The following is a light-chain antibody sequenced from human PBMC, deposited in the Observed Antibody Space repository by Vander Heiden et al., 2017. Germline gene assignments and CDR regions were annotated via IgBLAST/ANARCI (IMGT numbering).Light chain of an antibody. Sequence: DIQMTQSPSTLSASVGDRVTITCRASQSFSTWLAWYQQKPGKAPKLLIYKASRLENGVPSRFSGSGSGTEFTLTISSLQPDDFATYYCQQKNSDYTFGQGTKLEIK. V-gene: IGKV1-5*03. CDR1: QSFSTW. J-gene: IGKJ2*01. CDR2: KAS. CDR3: QQKNSDYT.